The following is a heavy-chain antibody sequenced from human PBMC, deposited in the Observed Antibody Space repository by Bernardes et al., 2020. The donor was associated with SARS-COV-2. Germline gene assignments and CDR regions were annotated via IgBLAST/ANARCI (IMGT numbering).Heavy chain of an antibody. CDR3: AREGDIVVVPAAISAFDI. Sequence: SETLSLTCAVYGGSFSGYYWSWIRQPPGQGLAWIGEINHSGSTNYNPSLKSRVTISVDTSKNQYSLKLSPVTAADTAVYYCAREGDIVVVPAAISAFDIWGQGTMVTVSS. D-gene: IGHD2-2*02. J-gene: IGHJ3*02. CDR2: INHSGST. V-gene: IGHV4-34*01. CDR1: GGSFSGYY.